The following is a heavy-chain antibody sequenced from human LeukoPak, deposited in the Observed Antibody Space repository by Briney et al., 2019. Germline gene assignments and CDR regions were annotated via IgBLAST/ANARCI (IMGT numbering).Heavy chain of an antibody. J-gene: IGHJ2*01. D-gene: IGHD2-21*01. CDR1: GGSFSGYY. Sequence: SETLSLTCAVYGGSFSGYYWSWIRQPPGKGLEWIGYIYYSGSTNYNPSLKSRVTISVDTSKNQFSLKLSSVTAADTAVYYCARTELCGGDCYPPYWYFDLWGRGTLVTVSS. V-gene: IGHV4-59*01. CDR3: ARTELCGGDCYPPYWYFDL. CDR2: IYYSGST.